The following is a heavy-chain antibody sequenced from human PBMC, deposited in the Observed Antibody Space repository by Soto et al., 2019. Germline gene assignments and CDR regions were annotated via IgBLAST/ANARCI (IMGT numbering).Heavy chain of an antibody. CDR3: ARGIATGQLDT. CDR2: INPDNGNT. V-gene: IGHV1-3*01. J-gene: IGHJ5*02. D-gene: IGHD2-15*01. Sequence: GASVKVSCKASGYTFTRYTMNWVRQAPGQRLEWMGWINPDNGNTKSSQKFQDRVIITRDTSASTAYMDLGSLRSEDTAVYYCARGIATGQLDTWGQGTMVTVSS. CDR1: GYTFTRYT.